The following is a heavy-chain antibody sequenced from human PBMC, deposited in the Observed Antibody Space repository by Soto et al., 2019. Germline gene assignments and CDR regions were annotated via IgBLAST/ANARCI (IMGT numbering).Heavy chain of an antibody. Sequence: ASVKVSCTASCYTFTSYGISWVRQSPEQGLEWMGWISAYNGNTNYAQKLQGRVTMTTDTSTSTAYMELRSLRSDDTAVYYCARGASSGWYVDYHYGMDVWGQGTTVPVSS. CDR2: ISAYNGNT. J-gene: IGHJ6*02. V-gene: IGHV1-18*04. CDR1: CYTFTSYG. CDR3: ARGASSGWYVDYHYGMDV. D-gene: IGHD6-19*01.